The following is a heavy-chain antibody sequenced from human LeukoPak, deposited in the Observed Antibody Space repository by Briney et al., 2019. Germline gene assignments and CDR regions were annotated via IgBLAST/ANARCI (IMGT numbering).Heavy chain of an antibody. J-gene: IGHJ5*02. V-gene: IGHV3-66*01. D-gene: IGHD3-9*01. CDR1: GFTVSSNY. Sequence: GGSLRLSCAASGFTVSSNYMTWVRQAPGKGLEWVSVIFSGGSTYYADSVKGRFTISRDNSKNTLYLQMGSLRAEDMAVYYCARGRSYDILTGYAEHWFDPWGQGTLVTVSS. CDR3: ARGRSYDILTGYAEHWFDP. CDR2: IFSGGST.